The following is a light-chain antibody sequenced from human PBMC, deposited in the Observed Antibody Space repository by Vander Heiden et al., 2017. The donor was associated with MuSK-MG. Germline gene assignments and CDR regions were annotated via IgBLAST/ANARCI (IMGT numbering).Light chain of an antibody. CDR3: AAWDDSLSGYYV. CDR1: SSNNGSNF. Sequence: QSVLTQPPSASGTPGQRVTISCSGSSSNNGSNFVYWYQQLPGTPPKLLIYKNNQRPSGVPDRFSGSKSGTSASLAISGLWSEDEADYYCAAWDDSLSGYYVFGTGTKVTVL. J-gene: IGLJ1*01. CDR2: KNN. V-gene: IGLV1-47*03.